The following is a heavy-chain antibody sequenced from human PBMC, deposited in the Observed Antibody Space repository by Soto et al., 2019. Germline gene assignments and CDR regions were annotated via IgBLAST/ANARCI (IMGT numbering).Heavy chain of an antibody. J-gene: IGHJ4*02. CDR3: AEVGQQGY. Sequence: EVQLVESGGGLVQPGRSLRLSCAASGFTFDDYAMHWVRQAPGKGLEWVSGISWNSGSIGYADSVKGRFTISRDNAKNSLYLQMNRLRSEDTALYYCAEVGQQGYWGQGTLVTVSS. CDR2: ISWNSGSI. D-gene: IGHD5-18*01. CDR1: GFTFDDYA. V-gene: IGHV3-9*01.